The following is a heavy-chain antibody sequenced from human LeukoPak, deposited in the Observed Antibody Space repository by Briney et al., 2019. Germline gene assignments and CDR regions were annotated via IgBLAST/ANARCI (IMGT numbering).Heavy chain of an antibody. CDR2: IGPSGSNI. Sequence: GGSLRLSCAASGFTFGIYAMNWVRQAPGKGLEWVSYIGPSGSNIYYADSVKGRFTISRDNAKDSLYLQMDSLRVEDTAEYYXXXXPXSGNYGAYYYYMDVWGKGTTVTVSS. CDR3: XXXPXSGNYGAYYYYMDV. D-gene: IGHD1-26*01. CDR1: GFTFGIYA. J-gene: IGHJ6*03. V-gene: IGHV3-48*01.